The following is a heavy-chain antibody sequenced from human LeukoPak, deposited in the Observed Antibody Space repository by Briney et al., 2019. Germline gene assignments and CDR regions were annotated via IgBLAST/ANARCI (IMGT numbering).Heavy chain of an antibody. J-gene: IGHJ5*02. CDR1: GFTFSSYA. CDR3: VKDHAPYSSTDWFDP. D-gene: IGHD6-13*01. CDR2: ISSNGGST. V-gene: IGHV3-64D*06. Sequence: GGSLRLSCSASGFTFSSYAMYWVRQAPGKGLEYVSAISSNGGSTYYADSVKGRFTISRDNSKNTLYLQMSSLRAEDTAVYYCVKDHAPYSSTDWFDPWGQGTLVTVSS.